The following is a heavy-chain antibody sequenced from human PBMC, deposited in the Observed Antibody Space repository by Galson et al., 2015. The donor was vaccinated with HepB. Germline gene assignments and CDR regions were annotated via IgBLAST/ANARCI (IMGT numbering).Heavy chain of an antibody. D-gene: IGHD6-13*01. V-gene: IGHV3-7*01. Sequence: SLRLSCAASGFTFSSYWMSWVRQAPGKGLEWVANIKQDGSEKYYVDSVKGRFTISRDNAKNSLYLQMNSLRAEDTAVYYCAKDLPSGYSSSWYAVHLYAGLDYWGQGTLVTVSS. CDR1: GFTFSSYW. CDR3: AKDLPSGYSSSWYAVHLYAGLDY. J-gene: IGHJ4*02. CDR2: IKQDGSEK.